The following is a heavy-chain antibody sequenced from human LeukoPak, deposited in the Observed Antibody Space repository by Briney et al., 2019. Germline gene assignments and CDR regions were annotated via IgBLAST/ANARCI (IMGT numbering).Heavy chain of an antibody. J-gene: IGHJ4*02. CDR3: AKDHKSGYFDY. Sequence: GGSLRLSCAASGFTFSSYWMNWVRQAPGKGLVWVSRIASDGSSTTYADSVKGRFSISRDNAKNTLYLQMNSLRAEDTAVYYCAKDHKSGYFDYWGQGTLVTVSS. D-gene: IGHD3-10*01. V-gene: IGHV3-74*01. CDR1: GFTFSSYW. CDR2: IASDGSST.